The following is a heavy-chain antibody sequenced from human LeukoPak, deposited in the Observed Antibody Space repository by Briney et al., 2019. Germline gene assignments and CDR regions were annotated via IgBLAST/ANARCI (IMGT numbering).Heavy chain of an antibody. CDR3: ASSACYVFDY. D-gene: IGHD3-16*01. CDR2: IYYSGST. V-gene: IGHV4-31*03. Sequence: SQTLSLTCTVSGGSISSGDYYWSWIRQHPGKGLEWIGYIYYSGSTYYNPSLRSRVSMSVDTSNNQFSLKLSSVTAADTAVYYCASSACYVFDYWGQGTLVTVSS. J-gene: IGHJ4*02. CDR1: GGSISSGDYY.